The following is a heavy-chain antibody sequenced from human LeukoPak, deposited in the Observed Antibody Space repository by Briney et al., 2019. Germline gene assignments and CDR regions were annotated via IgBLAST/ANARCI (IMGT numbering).Heavy chain of an antibody. Sequence: PSETLSLTCTVSGGSISSGSYYWSWIRQPAGKGLEWIGRIYTSGSTNYNPSLKSRVTISVDTSKNQFSLKLSSVTAADTAVYYCASWGRLRAAGNYYGMDVWGQGTTVTVSS. V-gene: IGHV4-61*02. CDR3: ASWGRLRAAGNYYGMDV. J-gene: IGHJ6*02. D-gene: IGHD6-13*01. CDR2: IYTSGST. CDR1: GGSISSGSYY.